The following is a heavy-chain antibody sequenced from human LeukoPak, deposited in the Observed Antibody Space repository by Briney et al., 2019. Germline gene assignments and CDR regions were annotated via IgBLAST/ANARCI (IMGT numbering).Heavy chain of an antibody. CDR1: GGSISSYY. D-gene: IGHD6-6*01. CDR2: IYYSGST. V-gene: IGHV4-59*01. Sequence: SETLSLTCTVSGGSISSYYWSWIRQPLGKGLEWIGYIYYSGSTNYNPSLKSRVTISVDTSKNQFSLKLSSVTAADTAVYYCARDLGVAARLDAFDIWGQGTMVTVSS. J-gene: IGHJ3*02. CDR3: ARDLGVAARLDAFDI.